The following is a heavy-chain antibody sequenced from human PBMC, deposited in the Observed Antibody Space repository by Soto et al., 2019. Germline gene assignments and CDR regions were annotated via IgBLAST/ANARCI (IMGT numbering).Heavy chain of an antibody. V-gene: IGHV4-59*01. D-gene: IGHD5-18*01. CDR2: IFYSGST. CDR1: GGSIRSYY. Sequence: RSLTCTVSGGSIRSYYWTWIRQPPGKGLEWLGYIFYSGSTFYNPSLKSQVTISIHTSKSQFSLQLTSVTAADTAVYYCARGAADTAMVDSWGQGTLVTVSS. CDR3: ARGAADTAMVDS. J-gene: IGHJ4*02.